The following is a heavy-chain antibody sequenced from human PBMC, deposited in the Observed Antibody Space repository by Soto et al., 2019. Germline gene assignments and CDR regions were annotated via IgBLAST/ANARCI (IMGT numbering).Heavy chain of an antibody. J-gene: IGHJ3*02. D-gene: IGHD3-22*01. CDR1: RFTFGDYG. CDR2: INSISNTI. V-gene: IGHV3-48*01. Sequence: PGGSLRLSRAASRFTFGDYGLNWVRQAPGKGLEWVPYINSISNTIYYADSVKGRFTVSRDNAKNSLYLQMNSLRAEDTAVYYCARDMDSSGYYAFDIWGQGTMVTVSS. CDR3: ARDMDSSGYYAFDI.